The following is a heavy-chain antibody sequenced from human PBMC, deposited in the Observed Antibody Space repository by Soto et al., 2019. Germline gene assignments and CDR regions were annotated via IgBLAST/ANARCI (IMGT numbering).Heavy chain of an antibody. CDR3: ASLGAARPGYYYYYMDV. D-gene: IGHD6-6*01. Sequence: ASVKVSCKASVNTFTSYDINCVRPATDQGLEWMGWMNPNSGNTGYAQKFQGRVTMTRNTSISTAYMELSSLRSEDTAVYYCASLGAARPGYYYYYMDVWGKGTTVTVSS. J-gene: IGHJ6*03. CDR2: MNPNSGNT. CDR1: VNTFTSYD. V-gene: IGHV1-8*01.